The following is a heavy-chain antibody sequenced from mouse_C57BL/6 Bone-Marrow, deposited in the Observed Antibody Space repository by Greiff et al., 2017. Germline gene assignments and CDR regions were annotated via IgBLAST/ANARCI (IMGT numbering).Heavy chain of an antibody. CDR1: GYTFTSYW. CDR2: IDPSDSYT. J-gene: IGHJ3*01. V-gene: IGHV1-50*01. CDR3: AREDYGNYGFAY. Sequence: QVQLQQPGAELVKPGASVKLSCKASGYTFTSYWMQWVKQRPGQGLEWIGEIDPSDSYTNYNQKFKGKATFTVDTSSSTAYMQLSSLTSEDSAVYYCAREDYGNYGFAYWGQGTLVTVSA. D-gene: IGHD2-1*01.